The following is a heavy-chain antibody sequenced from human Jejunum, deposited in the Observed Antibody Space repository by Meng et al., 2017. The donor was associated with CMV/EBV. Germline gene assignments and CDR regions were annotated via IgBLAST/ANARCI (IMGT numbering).Heavy chain of an antibody. Sequence: TVYDDSVSSGAQYWNWFRQPPGKGLEWIGYIFSIGGTYYNPSLKSRVTISLDTSRNQFSLKLTSVTAADTAVYYCARGMVSSSWTPDYWGQGTLVTVSS. CDR2: IFSIGGT. J-gene: IGHJ4*02. V-gene: IGHV4-61*08. CDR3: ARGMVSSSWTPDY. D-gene: IGHD6-13*01. CDR1: DDSVSSGAQY.